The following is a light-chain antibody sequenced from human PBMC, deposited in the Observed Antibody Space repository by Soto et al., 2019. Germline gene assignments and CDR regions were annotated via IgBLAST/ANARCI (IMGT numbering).Light chain of an antibody. CDR2: GAS. CDR3: QQYNSWPLT. J-gene: IGKJ4*01. V-gene: IGKV3-15*01. Sequence: ETVMTQSPATLSMSPGERATLSCRASQSLNSDLAWYQQKPGQAPRLLIYGASTRATGIPGRFSGSGSGTEFTLTISSLQSEDFAVYSCQQYNSWPLTFGGGTKVDIK. CDR1: QSLNSD.